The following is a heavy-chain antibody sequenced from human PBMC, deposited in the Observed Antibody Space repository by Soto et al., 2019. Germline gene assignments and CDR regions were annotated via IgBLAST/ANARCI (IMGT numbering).Heavy chain of an antibody. CDR2: IILIFGTA. CDR3: AREWVDTDYYYGMDV. CDR1: GYTFTSYG. J-gene: IGHJ6*02. D-gene: IGHD1-26*01. Sequence: ASVKVSCKASGYTFTSYGISWVRQAPGQGLEWMGGIILIFGTANYAQKFQGRVTITADESTSTAYMELSSLRSEDTAVYYCAREWVDTDYYYGMDVWGQGTTVTVSS. V-gene: IGHV1-69*13.